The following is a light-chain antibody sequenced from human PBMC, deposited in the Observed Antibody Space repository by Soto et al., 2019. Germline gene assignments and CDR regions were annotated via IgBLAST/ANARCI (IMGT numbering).Light chain of an antibody. J-gene: IGLJ2*01. Sequence: QSALTQPASVSGSPGQSITISCTGTSRDVGGYNYVSWYQQHPGKAPKLMIYEVSNRPSGVSNRFSGSKSGNTASLTISGLQAEEEADYYCSAYTSSTVVFGGGTKLTVL. CDR1: SRDVGGYNY. V-gene: IGLV2-14*01. CDR3: SAYTSSTVV. CDR2: EVS.